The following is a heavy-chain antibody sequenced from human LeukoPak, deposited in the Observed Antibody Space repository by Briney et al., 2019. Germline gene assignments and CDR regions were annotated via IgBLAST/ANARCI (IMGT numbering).Heavy chain of an antibody. CDR3: AAGYNYGTGAFDI. J-gene: IGHJ3*02. Sequence: SETLSLTCTLSGGSISSYYWSWIRQPPGKGLEWIGYIYNSGSTDYNPSLKSRVTISVHTSKNQFSLRLSSVTAADTAVYFCAAGYNYGTGAFDIWGQGTMVTVSS. D-gene: IGHD5-18*01. CDR1: GGSISSYY. CDR2: IYNSGST. V-gene: IGHV4-59*01.